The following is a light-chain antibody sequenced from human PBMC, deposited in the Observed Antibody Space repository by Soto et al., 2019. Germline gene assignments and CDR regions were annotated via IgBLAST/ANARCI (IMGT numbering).Light chain of an antibody. Sequence: ARITCSGDALPKQYAYWYQQKPGQAPVLVIYKDSERPSGIPERFSGSSSGTTVTLTISGVQAEDEADYYCQSADSSGTYYVFGTGTKVTVL. CDR2: KDS. V-gene: IGLV3-25*01. CDR1: ALPKQY. J-gene: IGLJ1*01. CDR3: QSADSSGTYYV.